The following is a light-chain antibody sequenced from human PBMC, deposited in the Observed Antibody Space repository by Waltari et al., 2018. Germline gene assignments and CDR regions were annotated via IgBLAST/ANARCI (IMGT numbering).Light chain of an antibody. V-gene: IGKV3-20*01. CDR2: GAS. Sequence: EIVLTQSPGTLSVSPGERVTVSCTASQTITGSWLTWYHQKPGQAPRLLIYGASNRAPGIPDRFSVSGSGTYFTLTISRLEPEDSAVYYCQQYDGSVVTFGGGTKVEIK. CDR3: QQYDGSVVT. CDR1: QTITGSW. J-gene: IGKJ4*01.